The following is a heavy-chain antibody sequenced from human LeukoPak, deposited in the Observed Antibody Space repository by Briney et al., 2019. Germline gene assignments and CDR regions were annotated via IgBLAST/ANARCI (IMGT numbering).Heavy chain of an antibody. Sequence: GGSLRLSCAASGFTFSSYAMNWVRQAPGKGLEWVSAISGGAGRAYYADSVKGRFTISRDNSKNTLYLQMNSLRAEDTAVYYCAKEYSGTFSPFPSYFDCWGQGTLVTVSS. CDR2: ISGGAGRA. V-gene: IGHV3-23*01. CDR1: GFTFSSYA. J-gene: IGHJ4*02. CDR3: AKEYSGTFSPFPSYFDC. D-gene: IGHD1-26*01.